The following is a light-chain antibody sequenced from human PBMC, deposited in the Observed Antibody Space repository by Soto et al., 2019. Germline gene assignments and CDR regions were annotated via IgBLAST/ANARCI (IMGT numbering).Light chain of an antibody. J-gene: IGKJ5*01. CDR2: GVS. CDR3: QQYNNWPIT. CDR1: QIININ. Sequence: EVVLTQSPATLSVSPGEGATLSCRASQIININLAWYQQKPGQAPRLLIYGVSTRATGVPGRFSGRGSGTEFTLTSSTLQSEDFVVYYCQQYNNWPITFCQGTRLEIK. V-gene: IGKV3-15*01.